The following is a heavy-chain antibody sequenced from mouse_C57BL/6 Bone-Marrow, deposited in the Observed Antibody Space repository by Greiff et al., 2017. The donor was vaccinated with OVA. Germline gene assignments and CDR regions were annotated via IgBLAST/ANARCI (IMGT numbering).Heavy chain of an antibody. D-gene: IGHD1-1*01. Sequence: VQLQQSGAELVRPGASVKLSCTASGFNIKDDYMHWVKQRPEQGLEWIGWIDPENGDTEYASKFQGKATITADTSSNTAYLQLSSLTSEDTAVYYCQTPIYYYGSSYFDYWGQGTTLTVSS. CDR1: GFNIKDDY. CDR2: IDPENGDT. J-gene: IGHJ2*01. V-gene: IGHV14-4*01. CDR3: QTPIYYYGSSYFDY.